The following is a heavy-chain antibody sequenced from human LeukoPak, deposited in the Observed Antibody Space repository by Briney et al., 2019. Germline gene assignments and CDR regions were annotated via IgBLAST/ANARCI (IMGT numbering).Heavy chain of an antibody. J-gene: IGHJ4*02. CDR3: ARGRVPAAVDY. CDR2: INPSGST. CDR1: GGSFTGYY. V-gene: IGHV4-34*01. D-gene: IGHD2-2*01. Sequence: PSETLSLTCAVYGGSFTGYYWSWVRQPPGKGLEWIGEINPSGSTKYNPSLKSRVTISVDTSKNQFSLKLSSVTAADTAVYYCARGRVPAAVDYWGQGTLVTVSS.